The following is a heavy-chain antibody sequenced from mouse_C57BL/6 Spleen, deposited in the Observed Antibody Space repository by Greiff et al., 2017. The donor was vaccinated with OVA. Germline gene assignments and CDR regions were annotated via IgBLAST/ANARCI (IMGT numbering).Heavy chain of an antibody. CDR3: AWSYYGSSPGYFDV. Sequence: EVKLVESGGDLVKPGGSLKLSCAASGFTFSSYGMSWVRQTPDKRLEWVATISSGGSYTYYPDSVKGRFTISRDNAKNTRYLQMSSLKSEDTAMYYCAWSYYGSSPGYFDVWGTGTTVTVSS. CDR1: GFTFSSYG. D-gene: IGHD1-1*01. CDR2: ISSGGSYT. J-gene: IGHJ1*03. V-gene: IGHV5-6*01.